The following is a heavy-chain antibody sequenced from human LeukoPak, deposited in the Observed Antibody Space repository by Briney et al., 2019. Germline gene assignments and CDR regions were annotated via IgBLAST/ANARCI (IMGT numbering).Heavy chain of an antibody. CDR3: ARRLLWGSGSYYDY. D-gene: IGHD1-26*01. J-gene: IGHJ4*02. Sequence: SETLSLTCTVSGGSISSSSYYWGWIRQPPGKGLEWIGSIYYSGSTYYNPSLKSRVTISADTSKNQFSLKLSSVTAADTAVYYCARRLLWGSGSYYDYWGQGTLVTVSS. V-gene: IGHV4-39*01. CDR1: GGSISSSSYY. CDR2: IYYSGST.